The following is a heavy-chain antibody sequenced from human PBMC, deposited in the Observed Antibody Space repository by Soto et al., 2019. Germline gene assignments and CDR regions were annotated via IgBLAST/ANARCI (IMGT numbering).Heavy chain of an antibody. CDR1: GFTFDDYA. V-gene: IGHV3-9*01. CDR2: ISWNSGSI. D-gene: IGHD3-22*01. CDR3: AKVGRGYSYYFDY. J-gene: IGHJ4*02. Sequence: EVQLVESGGGLVQPGRSLRLSCAASGFTFDDYARHWVRQAPGKGLEWVSGISWNSGSIGYADSVKGRFTISRDNAKNSLYLQMNSLRAEDTALYYCAKVGRGYSYYFDYWGQGTLVTVSS.